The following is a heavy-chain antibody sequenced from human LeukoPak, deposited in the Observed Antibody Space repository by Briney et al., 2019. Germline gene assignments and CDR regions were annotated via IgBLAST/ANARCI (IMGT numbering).Heavy chain of an antibody. D-gene: IGHD3-22*01. CDR2: IIPIFGTA. CDR1: GRTFSSYA. J-gene: IGHJ6*03. CDR3: ARTSYYYDSSGYYSNYYYYYMDV. V-gene: IGHV1-69*05. Sequence: RRASVTVSCKASGRTFSSYAISWVRQAPGQGLEWMGGIIPIFGTANYAQKFQGRVTITTDESTSTAYMELSSLRSEDTAVYYCARTSYYYDSSGYYSNYYYYYMDVWGKGTTVTVSS.